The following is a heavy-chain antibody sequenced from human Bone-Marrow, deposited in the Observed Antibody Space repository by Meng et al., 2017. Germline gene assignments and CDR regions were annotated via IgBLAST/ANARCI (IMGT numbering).Heavy chain of an antibody. CDR2: IYYSGST. D-gene: IGHD2-15*01. Sequence: ESLKISCSVSGGSISSYYWSWIRQPPGKGLEWIGYIYYSGSTNYTPSLKSRVTISVDTSKNQFSLKLSSVTAADTAVYYCARDRSWGVAATRGYYYGMDVWGQGTTVTVSS. CDR3: ARDRSWGVAATRGYYYGMDV. CDR1: GGSISSYY. V-gene: IGHV4-59*12. J-gene: IGHJ6*02.